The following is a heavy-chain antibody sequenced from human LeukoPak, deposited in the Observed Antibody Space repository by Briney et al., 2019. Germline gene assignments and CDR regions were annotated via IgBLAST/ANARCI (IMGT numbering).Heavy chain of an antibody. CDR3: ARDGPLRYFAVSREDAFDI. J-gene: IGHJ3*02. D-gene: IGHD3-9*01. V-gene: IGHV3-21*01. CDR2: ISSSSSYI. Sequence: GSLRLSCAASGFTFSSYSMNWVRQAPGKGLEWVSSISSSSSYIYYADSVKGRFTISRDNAKNSLYLQMNSLRAEDTAVYYCARDGPLRYFAVSREDAFDIWGQGTMVTVSS. CDR1: GFTFSSYS.